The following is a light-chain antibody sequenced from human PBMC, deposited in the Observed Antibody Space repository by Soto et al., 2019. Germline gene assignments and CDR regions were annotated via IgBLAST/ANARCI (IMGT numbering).Light chain of an antibody. V-gene: IGLV2-23*01. CDR1: SNDIGSYTF. CDR2: EGS. Sequence: QSALTQPASVSGSPGHSITISCTGTSNDIGSYTFVSWYQQHPGKAPKLMIDEGSERPSGVYNGFSGSKSANTASLTISGLQAGDGADYCCSAYPGSYTHVLFGGGTQLTV. CDR3: SAYPGSYTHVL. J-gene: IGLJ2*01.